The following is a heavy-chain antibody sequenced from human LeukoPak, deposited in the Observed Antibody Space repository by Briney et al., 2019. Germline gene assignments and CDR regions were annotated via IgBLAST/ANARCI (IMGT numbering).Heavy chain of an antibody. CDR3: AGDRNSDWYSPLDY. CDR2: ITTTGDTA. V-gene: IGHV3-23*01. CDR1: GFTFTKCA. J-gene: IGHJ4*02. D-gene: IGHD6-19*01. Sequence: GGSLRLSCVASGFTFTKCAMSWIRQAPGKGLEWVAIITTTGDTAYYADSVKGRFTISRDNSRNTVYMQMDSLRAEDTAIYYCAGDRNSDWYSPLDYWGQGSQVTVSP.